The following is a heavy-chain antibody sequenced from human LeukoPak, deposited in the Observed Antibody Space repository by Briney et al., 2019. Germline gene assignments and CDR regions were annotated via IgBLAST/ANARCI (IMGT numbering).Heavy chain of an antibody. Sequence: PGGSLRLSCAASGFTFSSYAMSWVRQAPGKGLEWVSAISGSGGSTYYADSVKGRFTISRDNSKNTLYLQMNSLRAEDTALYYSAKDPVGQVRGIISGTFDYWGQGTLVTVSS. J-gene: IGHJ4*02. CDR2: ISGSGGST. V-gene: IGHV3-23*01. CDR1: GFTFSSYA. CDR3: AKDPVGQVRGIISGTFDY. D-gene: IGHD3-10*01.